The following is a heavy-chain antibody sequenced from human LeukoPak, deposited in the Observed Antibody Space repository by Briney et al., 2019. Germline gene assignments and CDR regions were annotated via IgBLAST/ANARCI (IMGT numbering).Heavy chain of an antibody. J-gene: IGHJ4*02. CDR2: ISGSGGST. V-gene: IGHV3-23*01. Sequence: SGGSLRLSCAASGFTFSSYGMSWVRQAPGKGLEWVSAISGSGGSTYYADSVKGRFTISRDNAKKSLYLQMNSLGAEDTAVYYCARHLSGITGYTYGRGIDYWGQGTLLTVSS. D-gene: IGHD5-18*01. CDR1: GFTFSSYG. CDR3: ARHLSGITGYTYGRGIDY.